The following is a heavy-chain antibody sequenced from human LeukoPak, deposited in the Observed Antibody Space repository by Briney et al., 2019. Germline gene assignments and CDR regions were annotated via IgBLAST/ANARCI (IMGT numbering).Heavy chain of an antibody. CDR3: ARGSPKHDS. Sequence: SETLSLTCAVYGGSFSGNNWNWIRQPPGKGLEWIGEINHSGATKYNPSLKSRLTISVDPSKNQFSLKLKSVTAEDTAVYYCARGSPKHDSWGQGTLVTVSS. V-gene: IGHV4-34*01. CDR2: INHSGAT. J-gene: IGHJ5*01. CDR1: GGSFSGNN.